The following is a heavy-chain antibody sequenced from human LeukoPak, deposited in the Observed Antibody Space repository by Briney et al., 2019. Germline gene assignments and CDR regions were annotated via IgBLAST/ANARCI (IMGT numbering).Heavy chain of an antibody. D-gene: IGHD4-17*01. CDR2: ISYDGSNK. CDR3: ARDRYLRSHDAFDI. Sequence: GGSLRLSCAASGFTFSTYAMFWVRQAPGKGLEWVAVISYDGSNKYYADSVKSRFTISRDNSKNTLYLQMNSLRAEDTAVHYCARDRYLRSHDAFDIWGQGTMVTVSS. J-gene: IGHJ3*02. CDR1: GFTFSTYA. V-gene: IGHV3-30*04.